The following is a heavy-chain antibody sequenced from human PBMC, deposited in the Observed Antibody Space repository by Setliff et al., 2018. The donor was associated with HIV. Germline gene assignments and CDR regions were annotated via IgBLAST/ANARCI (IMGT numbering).Heavy chain of an antibody. Sequence: SETLSLTCAVYGGSFSGYYWSWIRQPPGKGLEWIGEINHSGSTNYNPSLKGRFTISRDNAKNSLFLQMNSLRAEDTAVYYCARETGPIDYWGQGTLVTVSS. CDR3: ARETGPIDY. CDR1: GGSFSGYY. CDR2: INHSGST. V-gene: IGHV4-34*01. D-gene: IGHD1-1*01. J-gene: IGHJ4*02.